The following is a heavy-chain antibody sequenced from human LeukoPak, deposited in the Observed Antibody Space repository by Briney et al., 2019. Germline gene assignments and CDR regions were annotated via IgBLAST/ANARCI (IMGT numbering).Heavy chain of an antibody. J-gene: IGHJ1*01. CDR3: ASAGVTTVTTRYFQH. CDR2: ISAYNGNT. Sequence: ASVKVSCKASGYTFTSYGISWVRQAPGQGLEWMGWISAYNGNTNYAQKLQGRVTMTTDTSTSTAYMELRSLRSDDTAVYYCASAGVTTVTTRYFQHWGQGTLVTVSS. V-gene: IGHV1-18*01. CDR1: GYTFTSYG. D-gene: IGHD4-17*01.